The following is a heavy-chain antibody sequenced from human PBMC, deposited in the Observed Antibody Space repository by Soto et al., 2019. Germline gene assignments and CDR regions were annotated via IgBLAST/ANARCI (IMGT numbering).Heavy chain of an antibody. CDR2: INGYNGNT. CDR3: ARMGDVPYYYYGMDV. V-gene: IGHV1-18*01. D-gene: IGHD3-16*01. J-gene: IGHJ6*02. CDR1: GYTFSRSG. Sequence: QVQLVHSVAEVKKPGASVKVSCKASGYTFSRSGISWVRQAPGQGLEWMGWINGYNGNTNYTQKMQGRITMTTDTPTSTAYMELRSLRSDDTAVNYCARMGDVPYYYYGMDVRGQGTTVIVSS.